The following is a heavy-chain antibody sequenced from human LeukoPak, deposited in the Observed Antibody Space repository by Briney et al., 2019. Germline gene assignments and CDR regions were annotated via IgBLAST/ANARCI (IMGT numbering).Heavy chain of an antibody. J-gene: IGHJ6*02. V-gene: IGHV3-23*01. CDR1: GFTSIAYA. CDR3: ARNQQLGGHSYYYYGMDV. D-gene: IGHD3-16*01. CDR2: ISGGGVTT. Sequence: PGGSLRLSCVGSGFTSIAYALTWARQAPGKGLEWVSGISGGGVTTYYADSVKGRFTISRDNSKNTLYLQMNSLRADDTAIYYFARNQQLGGHSYYYYGMDVWGQGTTVTVS.